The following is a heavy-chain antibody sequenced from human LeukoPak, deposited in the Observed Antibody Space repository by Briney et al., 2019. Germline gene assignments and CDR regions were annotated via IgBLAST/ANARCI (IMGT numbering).Heavy chain of an antibody. Sequence: SETLSLTCPVYGGSFSGNYWSWIRQPPGKGLEWIGEINHSGSTNYNPSLKSRVSISVDSSKNQFSLKVSSVTAADTAVYYCARGRDTGAGLCWGQGTLVTVSS. D-gene: IGHD5-18*01. CDR3: ARGRDTGAGLC. V-gene: IGHV4-34*01. CDR1: GGSFSGNY. J-gene: IGHJ4*02. CDR2: INHSGST.